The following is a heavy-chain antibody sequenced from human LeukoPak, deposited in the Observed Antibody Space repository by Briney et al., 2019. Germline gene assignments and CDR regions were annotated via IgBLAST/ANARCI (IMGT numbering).Heavy chain of an antibody. V-gene: IGHV3-74*01. Sequence: GGSLRLSCAASGFTFSSYWMHWVRHAPGKGLVWVSRINSDGSSTPYAYSVKGRFTISRDKAKNTLYLQMTSLRADDTAVYYCASELQKGYWGQGTLVTVSS. J-gene: IGHJ4*02. CDR1: GFTFSSYW. D-gene: IGHD2-15*01. CDR3: ASELQKGY. CDR2: INSDGSST.